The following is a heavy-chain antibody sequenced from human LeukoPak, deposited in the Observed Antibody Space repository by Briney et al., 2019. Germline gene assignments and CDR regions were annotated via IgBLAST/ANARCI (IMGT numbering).Heavy chain of an antibody. D-gene: IGHD4-17*01. CDR1: GFTFSSYA. J-gene: IGHJ4*02. CDR3: AKDPKTTVTTSYYFDY. V-gene: IGHV3-23*01. Sequence: GGSLRLSCAASGFTFSSYAMSWVRQAPGKGLEWVSAISGSGGSTYYADSVKGRLTISRDNSKNTLYLQMNSLRAEDTAVYYCAKDPKTTVTTSYYFDYWGQGTLVTVSS. CDR2: ISGSGGST.